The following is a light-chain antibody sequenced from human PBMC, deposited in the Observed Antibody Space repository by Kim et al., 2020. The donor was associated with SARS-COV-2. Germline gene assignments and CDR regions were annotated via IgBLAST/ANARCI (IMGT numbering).Light chain of an antibody. CDR3: QQYGSSTGMYT. CDR2: GAS. J-gene: IGKJ2*01. CDR1: QSVATNQ. V-gene: IGKV3-20*01. Sequence: VVLTQSPGTLSLSPGETATLSCRASQSVATNQLAWYQKKHGQAPRLLISGASTRATGVPDRFSGSGSGTDYTLTISRPEPEDFAVYYCQQYGSSTGMYTFGQGTKLEI.